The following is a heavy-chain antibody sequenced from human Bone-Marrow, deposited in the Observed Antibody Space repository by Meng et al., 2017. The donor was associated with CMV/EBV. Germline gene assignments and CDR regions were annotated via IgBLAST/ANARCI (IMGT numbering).Heavy chain of an antibody. J-gene: IGHJ4*02. CDR3: ARNPLYTHFDY. CDR1: GFTFSSYE. CDR2: ISYDGTKK. V-gene: IGHV3-30*04. D-gene: IGHD4-11*01. Sequence: GGSLRLSCAASGFTFSSYEMNWVRQAPGKGLEWVAVISYDGTKKHYADSVKGRFTISRDNSKNTLYLHMSSLRPEDTAVYYCARNPLYTHFDYWGQGTLVTVSS.